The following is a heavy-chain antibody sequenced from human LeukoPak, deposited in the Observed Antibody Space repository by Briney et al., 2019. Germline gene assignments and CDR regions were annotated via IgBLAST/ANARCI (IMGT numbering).Heavy chain of an antibody. D-gene: IGHD2/OR15-2a*01. CDR2: ISGGGGKI. CDR3: ARGTYSTITVTANWFDP. Sequence: GGSLRLSCAASGFTFSSYAMNWVRQAPGKGVEWVSAISGGGGKIYYADSVKGRFTISRDNSKNTLYLQMNSLRAEDTAVYYCARGTYSTITVTANWFDPWGQGTLVTVSS. CDR1: GFTFSSYA. J-gene: IGHJ5*02. V-gene: IGHV3-23*01.